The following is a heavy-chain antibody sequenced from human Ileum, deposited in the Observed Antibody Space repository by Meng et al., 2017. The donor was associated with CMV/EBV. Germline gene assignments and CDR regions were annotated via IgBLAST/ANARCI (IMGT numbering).Heavy chain of an antibody. CDR1: GASINSDIW. CDR2: IYQTGST. J-gene: IGHJ5*02. D-gene: IGHD1-14*01. V-gene: IGHV4-4*02. CDR3: VVSPNQAPGP. Sequence: QLQHLESGPGLVTPSGTLSLTCAVSGASINSDIWWGLVRQPPGKGLEWIGEIYQTGSTNYNPSLKSRVTISMDTSKNQFSLNLSSVTAADTAYYYCVVSPNQAPGPWGQGTLVTVSS.